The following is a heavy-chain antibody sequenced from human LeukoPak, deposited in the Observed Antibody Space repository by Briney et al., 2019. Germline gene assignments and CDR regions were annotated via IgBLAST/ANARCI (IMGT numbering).Heavy chain of an antibody. CDR3: VKDYNWNIFHY. V-gene: IGHV3-64D*09. CDR2: ISSNGGST. D-gene: IGHD1/OR15-1a*01. Sequence: GGSLRLSCSASGFTFSSHAMHWVRQAPGKGLEYVSAISSNGGSTYYADSVKGRFTISRDNSKNTLYLQMSSLGAEDTAVYYCVKDYNWNIFHYWGQGTLVTVSS. CDR1: GFTFSSHA. J-gene: IGHJ4*02.